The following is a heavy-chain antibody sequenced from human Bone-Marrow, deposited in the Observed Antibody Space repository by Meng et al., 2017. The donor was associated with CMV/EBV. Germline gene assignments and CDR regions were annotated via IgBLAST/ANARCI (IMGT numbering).Heavy chain of an antibody. V-gene: IGHV1-2*02. J-gene: IGHJ4*02. CDR3: ARDKGYRHGYNYVLPDY. Sequence: ASVKVSCKASGYTFTSYYMHWVRQAPGQGLEWMGWINPNSGGTNYAQKFQGRVTMTRDTSISTAYMELSRLRSDDTAVYYCARDKGYRHGYNYVLPDYWGQGTLVTVSS. CDR2: INPNSGGT. D-gene: IGHD5-24*01. CDR1: GYTFTSYY.